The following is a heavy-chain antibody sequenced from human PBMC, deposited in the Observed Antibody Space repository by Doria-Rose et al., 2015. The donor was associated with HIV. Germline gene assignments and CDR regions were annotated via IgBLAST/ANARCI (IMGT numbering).Heavy chain of an antibody. Sequence: QVTLKESGPVLVKPTETLTLTCTVSGVSLSSPGMGVSWIRRPPGKALEWLANIYSYDERSYKTSLTSRLTISRGASKSQVVLTMTDMDPVDTATYYCARIKSSRWYHKYYFDFWGQGTLVIVSA. CDR3: ARIKSSRWYHKYYFDF. CDR1: GVSLSSPGMG. D-gene: IGHD6-13*01. CDR2: IYSYDER. J-gene: IGHJ4*02. V-gene: IGHV2-26*01.